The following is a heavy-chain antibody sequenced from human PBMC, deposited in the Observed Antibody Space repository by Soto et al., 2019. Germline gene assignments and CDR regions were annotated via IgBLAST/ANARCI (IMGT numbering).Heavy chain of an antibody. V-gene: IGHV4-31*03. CDR2: IYYSGST. J-gene: IGHJ5*02. Sequence: KPSETLSLTCTVSGGSISSGGYYWSWIRQHPGKGLEWIGYIYYSGSTYYNPSLKSRVTISVDTSKNQFSLKLSSVTAADTAVYYCARASYDSSGQGGWFDPWGQGTLVTVSS. CDR3: ARASYDSSGQGGWFDP. D-gene: IGHD3-22*01. CDR1: GGSISSGGYY.